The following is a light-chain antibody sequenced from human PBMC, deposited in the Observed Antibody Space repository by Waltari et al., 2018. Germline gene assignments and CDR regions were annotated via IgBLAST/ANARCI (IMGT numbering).Light chain of an antibody. V-gene: IGKV3-15*01. CDR3: QQYNDWPPGT. J-gene: IGKJ1*01. Sequence: EVVLTQSPATLSVSPGERATLSCRASQSVNNKLAWYQQKPGQAPRLLFSDATTRVAGIPARFRGSGSGTDFTLTISSLQSEDFAIYFCQQYNDWPPGTFGPGTKVDFK. CDR1: QSVNNK. CDR2: DAT.